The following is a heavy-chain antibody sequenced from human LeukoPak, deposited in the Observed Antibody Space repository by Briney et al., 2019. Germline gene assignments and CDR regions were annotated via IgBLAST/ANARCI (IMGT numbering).Heavy chain of an antibody. CDR2: ISSNGGST. V-gene: IGHV3-64*01. CDR1: GFTFSSYA. CDR3: ARTGYSSSWYENPGDY. J-gene: IGHJ4*02. Sequence: PGGSLRLYCAASGFTFSSYAMHWVRQAPGKGLEYVSAISSNGGSTYYANSVKGRFTISRDNSKNTLYLQMGSLRAEDMAVYYCARTGYSSSWYENPGDYWGQGTLVTVSS. D-gene: IGHD6-13*01.